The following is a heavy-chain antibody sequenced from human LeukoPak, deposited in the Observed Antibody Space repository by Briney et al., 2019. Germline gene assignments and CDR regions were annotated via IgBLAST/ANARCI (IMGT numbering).Heavy chain of an antibody. Sequence: GRSLRLSCAASGFSFSSYAMHWVRPAPGKGVEWVALISYEGRNKYYPDSVKGGFTISRDSSKNTLFLRMHILRAEDTAVYYCARHRSLNVYDSSGYYYRGAFDFWGQGTMVTVSS. CDR2: ISYEGRNK. D-gene: IGHD3-22*01. J-gene: IGHJ3*01. CDR3: ARHRSLNVYDSSGYYYRGAFDF. CDR1: GFSFSSYA. V-gene: IGHV3-30*04.